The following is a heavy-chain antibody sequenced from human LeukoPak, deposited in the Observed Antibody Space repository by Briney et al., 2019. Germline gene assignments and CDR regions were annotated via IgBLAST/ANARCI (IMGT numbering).Heavy chain of an antibody. J-gene: IGHJ6*02. Sequence: PGRSLRFSCAASGFTCSDYAVHWVRQAPGKGLEWVAVISYDGIYKYYADSVKGRFTISRDNSRNTLYLEMNSLRAEDTAVYYCARGADGAYSSGSYSSHYGMDVWGQGTTFTVSS. CDR1: GFTCSDYA. CDR2: ISYDGIYK. V-gene: IGHV3-30-3*01. CDR3: ARGADGAYSSGSYSSHYGMDV. D-gene: IGHD6-19*01.